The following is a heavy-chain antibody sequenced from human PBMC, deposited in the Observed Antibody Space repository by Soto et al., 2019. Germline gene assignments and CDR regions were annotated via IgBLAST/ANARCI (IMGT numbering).Heavy chain of an antibody. CDR2: IYYSGST. Sequence: ASETLSLTCTVSGGSVSSGSYYWSWIRQPPGKGLEWIGYIYYSGSTNYNPSLKSRVTISVDTSMNQFSLKLSSVTAADTAVYYCARAPYWTNGVCYLPPCFDSWGQGTLVTVYS. CDR1: GGSVSSGSYY. J-gene: IGHJ5*01. CDR3: ARAPYWTNGVCYLPPCFDS. V-gene: IGHV4-61*01. D-gene: IGHD2-8*01.